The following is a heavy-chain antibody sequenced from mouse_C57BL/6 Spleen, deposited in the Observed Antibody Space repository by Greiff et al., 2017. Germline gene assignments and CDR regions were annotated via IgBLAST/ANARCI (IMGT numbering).Heavy chain of an antibody. CDR3: ARDYYSNFYFDY. V-gene: IGHV3-6*01. CDR1: GYSITSGYY. CDR2: ISYDGSN. D-gene: IGHD2-5*01. J-gene: IGHJ2*01. Sequence: EVQRVESGPGLVKPSQSLSLTCSVTGYSITSGYYWNWIRQFPGNKLEWMGYISYDGSNNYNPSLKNRISITRDTSKNQFFLKLNSVTTEDTATXYCARDYYSNFYFDYWGQGTTLTVSS.